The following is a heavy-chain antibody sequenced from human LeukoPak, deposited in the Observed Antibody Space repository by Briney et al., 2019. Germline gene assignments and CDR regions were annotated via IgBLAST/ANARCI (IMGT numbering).Heavy chain of an antibody. V-gene: IGHV3-23*01. Sequence: GGSLRLSCAASGFTFSIYAMTWVRQAPGKGLEYVSAISIGGNTFYADSVKGRFTISRDNSKNTLYLQMSSLRVEDTALYFCARDPTSDHGGIYWGQGTLVTVSS. D-gene: IGHD2/OR15-2a*01. CDR3: ARDPTSDHGGIY. CDR2: ISIGGNT. CDR1: GFTFSIYA. J-gene: IGHJ4*02.